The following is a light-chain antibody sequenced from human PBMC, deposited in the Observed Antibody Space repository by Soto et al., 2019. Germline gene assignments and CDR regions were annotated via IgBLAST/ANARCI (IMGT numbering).Light chain of an antibody. V-gene: IGKV1-39*01. CDR2: AAS. J-gene: IGKJ4*01. CDR1: QSISSY. Sequence: DIQMTPSPSSLSASVGDRVTITCRASQSISSYLNWYQQKPGKAPKLLIYAASSLQSGVPSRFSGSASGTDFTLTISSLQAEDFATYYCQQSYSTPLTFGGGTKVDIK. CDR3: QQSYSTPLT.